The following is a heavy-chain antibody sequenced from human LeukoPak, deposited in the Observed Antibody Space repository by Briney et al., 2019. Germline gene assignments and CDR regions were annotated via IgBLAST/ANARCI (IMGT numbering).Heavy chain of an antibody. CDR2: INHSGST. CDR1: GGSCSGYY. CDR3: AREGGYYDRSGAYHYYGMDV. D-gene: IGHD3-22*01. J-gene: IGHJ6*02. Sequence: PSETLSLTCAVYGGSCSGYYWSWIRQPPGKGLEWIGEINHSGSTNYNPSLESRVTISVDTSKKQFSLKLSSVTAADTAVYYCAREGGYYDRSGAYHYYGMDVWGQGTTVTVAS. V-gene: IGHV4-34*01.